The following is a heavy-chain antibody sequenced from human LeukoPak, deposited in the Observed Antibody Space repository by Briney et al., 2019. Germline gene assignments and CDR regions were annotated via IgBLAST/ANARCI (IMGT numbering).Heavy chain of an antibody. Sequence: GGSLRLSCAASGFTFSSYAMSWVRQAPGKGLEWVSAISGSGGSTYYADSVKGRFTISRDNSKNTLYLQMNSLRAEDTAVYYCAKRLKNYDYVWGSYSAYYYYYMDVWGKGTTVTVSS. D-gene: IGHD3-16*01. CDR1: GFTFSSYA. V-gene: IGHV3-23*01. CDR2: ISGSGGST. CDR3: AKRLKNYDYVWGSYSAYYYYYMDV. J-gene: IGHJ6*03.